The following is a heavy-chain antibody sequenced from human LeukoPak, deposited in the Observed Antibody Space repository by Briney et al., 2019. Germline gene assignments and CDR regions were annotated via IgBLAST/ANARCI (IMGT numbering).Heavy chain of an antibody. Sequence: LRLSCAASGFTFSSYAMSWIRQPPGKGLEWIGYIYHSGSTYCNPSLQSRVTISVDRSKNQFSLKLSSVTAADTAVYYCARGYLSLTGDLDYFDYWGQGTLVTVSS. D-gene: IGHD7-27*01. CDR2: IYHSGST. CDR3: ARGYLSLTGDLDYFDY. J-gene: IGHJ4*02. CDR1: GFTFSSYA. V-gene: IGHV4-30-2*01.